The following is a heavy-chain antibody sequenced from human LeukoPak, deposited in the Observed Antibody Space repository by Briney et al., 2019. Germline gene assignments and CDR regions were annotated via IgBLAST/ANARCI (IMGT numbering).Heavy chain of an antibody. D-gene: IGHD6-19*01. CDR1: GYTFTGYY. J-gene: IGHJ4*02. CDR3: ARDPIGGAVAGTTQN. Sequence: ASVKVSCKASGYTFTGYYMHWVRQAPGQGLEWMGWINPNSGGTNYAQKFQGRVTMTRDTSISTAYMELSSLRSEDTAVYYCARDPIGGAVAGTTQNWGQGTLVTVSS. CDR2: INPNSGGT. V-gene: IGHV1-2*02.